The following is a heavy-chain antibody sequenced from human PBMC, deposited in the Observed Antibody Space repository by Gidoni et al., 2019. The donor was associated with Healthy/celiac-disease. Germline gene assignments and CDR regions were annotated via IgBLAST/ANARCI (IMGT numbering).Heavy chain of an antibody. J-gene: IGHJ4*02. V-gene: IGHV3-30*18. CDR3: AKARGIQLWLHFDY. D-gene: IGHD5-18*01. Sequence: QVQLVESGGGVVKPGRSLRLSCAASGFTFSSYGMQWVRQAPGKGLEWVAVISYDGSNKYYADSVKGRFTISRDNSKNTLYLQMNSLRAEDTAVYYCAKARGIQLWLHFDYWGQGTLVTVSS. CDR1: GFTFSSYG. CDR2: ISYDGSNK.